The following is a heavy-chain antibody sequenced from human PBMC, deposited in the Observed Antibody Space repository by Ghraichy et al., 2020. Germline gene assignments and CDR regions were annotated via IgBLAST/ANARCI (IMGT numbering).Heavy chain of an antibody. CDR2: ISGGGDNN. V-gene: IGHV3-23*01. D-gene: IGHD6-19*01. CDR1: GFTFSNYA. J-gene: IGHJ6*02. Sequence: GGSLRLSCAASGFTFSNYAMSWVRQAPGRGLEWVSAISGGGDNNSYADSGKGRFTISRDNSKNMLYLQMNSLRAEDKAIYYCAKDSSVWYQWYGMDCWGQGTPVTVSS. CDR3: AKDSSVWYQWYGMDC.